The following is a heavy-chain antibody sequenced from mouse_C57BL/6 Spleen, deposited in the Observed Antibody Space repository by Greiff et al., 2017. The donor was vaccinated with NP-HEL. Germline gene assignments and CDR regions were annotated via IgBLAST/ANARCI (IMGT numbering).Heavy chain of an antibody. Sequence: VQLQQSGPELVKPGASVKISCKASGYAFSSSWMNWVKQRPGKGLEWIGRIYPGDGDTNYNGKFKGKATLTADKSSSTAYMQLSSLTSEDSAVYFCARWGFHAMDYWGQGTSVTVSS. J-gene: IGHJ4*01. V-gene: IGHV1-82*01. CDR3: ARWGFHAMDY. CDR1: GYAFSSSW. CDR2: IYPGDGDT.